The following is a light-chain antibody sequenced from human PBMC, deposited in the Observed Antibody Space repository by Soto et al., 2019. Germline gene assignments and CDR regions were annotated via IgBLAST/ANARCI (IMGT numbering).Light chain of an antibody. CDR2: DAS. Sequence: EIVMTQSPATLSVSPGDRATLSCRASQSVDNDLAWYQQKPGQPPRLLIYDASTRATGIPARFSGSGYGTYFTLTISSLQSEDFAVYYCQQYNIWRSITFGQGTR. V-gene: IGKV3D-15*01. J-gene: IGKJ5*01. CDR1: QSVDND. CDR3: QQYNIWRSIT.